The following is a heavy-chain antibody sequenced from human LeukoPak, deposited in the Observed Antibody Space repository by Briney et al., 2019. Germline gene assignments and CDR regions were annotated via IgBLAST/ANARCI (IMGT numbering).Heavy chain of an antibody. J-gene: IGHJ6*03. CDR1: GFTFSSYA. D-gene: IGHD5-12*01. V-gene: IGHV3-30*04. CDR3: ARDQERWLYYYYYLDV. Sequence: GGSLRLSCAASGFTFSSYAMHWVRQAPGKGLEWVAVITYDGSNKYYADSVKGRFTISRDNSKNTLYLQMNSLRAEDTAGYYCARDQERWLYYYYYLDVWGKGTRVSVSS. CDR2: ITYDGSNK.